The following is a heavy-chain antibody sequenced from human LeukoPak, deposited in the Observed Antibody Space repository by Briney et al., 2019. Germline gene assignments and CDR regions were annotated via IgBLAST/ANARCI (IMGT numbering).Heavy chain of an antibody. CDR2: IYTSGST. Sequence: SETLSLTCTVSGGSISSYYWSWIRQPAGKGLEWIGRIYTSGSTNYNPSLKSRVTMSVDTSKNQFSLKLSSVTAADTAVYYCARDRRGSGYYYYFDYWGQGTLVTVSS. V-gene: IGHV4-4*07. CDR1: GGSISSYY. J-gene: IGHJ4*02. CDR3: ARDRRGSGYYYYFDY. D-gene: IGHD3-3*01.